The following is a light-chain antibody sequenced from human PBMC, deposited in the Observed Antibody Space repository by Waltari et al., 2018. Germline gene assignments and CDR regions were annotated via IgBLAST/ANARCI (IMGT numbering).Light chain of an antibody. V-gene: IGLV3-21*04. CDR1: NIGTKR. CDR2: YDS. Sequence: SYVLTQPPSVSVAPGETARITWWGNNIGTKRVHWYQQKPGQAPVLVISYDSDRRPGIHERVSGSNSGNTAALTISRVEAGDEAEYFCQVWDANNEPGVFGTGTEVTVL. CDR3: QVWDANNEPGV. J-gene: IGLJ1*01.